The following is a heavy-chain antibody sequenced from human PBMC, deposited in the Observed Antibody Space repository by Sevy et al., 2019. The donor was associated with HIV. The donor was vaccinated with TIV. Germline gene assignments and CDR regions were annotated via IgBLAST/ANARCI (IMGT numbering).Heavy chain of an antibody. CDR1: GFTFSNSW. CDR2: INPGGTEE. J-gene: IGHJ4*02. CDR3: TRVSRGIDDDY. V-gene: IGHV3-7*01. Sequence: GGSLRLSCVASGFTFSNSWMNWVRQAPGKGLEWVANINPGGTEEFYVDSVKGRFIISRDNAKNSLFLQMNSLRAEDTAVYYCTRVSRGIDDDYWGQGTLVTVSS. D-gene: IGHD2-2*01.